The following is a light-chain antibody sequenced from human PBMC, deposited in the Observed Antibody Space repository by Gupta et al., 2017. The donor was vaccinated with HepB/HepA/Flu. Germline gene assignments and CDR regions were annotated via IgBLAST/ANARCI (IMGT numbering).Light chain of an antibody. J-gene: IGKJ1*01. V-gene: IGKV1-39*01. Sequence: DIQMTQSPSSLSASVGDKVTITCRASQGVSTYLNWYQQKTGRAPNLLIYAASSLQSGVPSRFSGDRSGTEYTLTISNLQPEDSATYYCQQSYSGWTFGQGTKVEIK. CDR1: QGVSTY. CDR2: AAS. CDR3: QQSYSGWT.